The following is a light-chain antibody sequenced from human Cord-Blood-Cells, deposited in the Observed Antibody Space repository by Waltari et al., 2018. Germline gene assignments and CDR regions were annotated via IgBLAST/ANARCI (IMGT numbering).Light chain of an antibody. CDR2: AAS. V-gene: IGKV1-39*01. CDR3: QQGYSTPYS. Sequence: DIQMTQSPSSLSASVGDRVTITCRASQSISSYVNWYQQKPGKAPKLLIYAASSLQSGVPSRFSGSGSVTDFTLTISSLQPEDFATYYCQQGYSTPYSFGQGTKLEIK. CDR1: QSISSY. J-gene: IGKJ2*03.